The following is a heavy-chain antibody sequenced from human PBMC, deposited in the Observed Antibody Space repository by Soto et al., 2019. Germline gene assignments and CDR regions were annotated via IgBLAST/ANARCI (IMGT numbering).Heavy chain of an antibody. J-gene: IGHJ4*02. V-gene: IGHV5-10-1*03. CDR2: IDPSDSQT. CDR1: GYSFAGYW. D-gene: IGHD3-22*01. CDR3: ARQIYDSDSGPNFQYYFDS. Sequence: EVQLEQSGAEVKKPGESLTISCKGSGYSFAGYWITWVRQMPGKGLEWMGRIDPSDSQTYYSPSFRGHVTISAAKSITTVSLQWSSLRASDTAMYYCARQIYDSDSGPNFQYYFDSWGQGTLVTVSS.